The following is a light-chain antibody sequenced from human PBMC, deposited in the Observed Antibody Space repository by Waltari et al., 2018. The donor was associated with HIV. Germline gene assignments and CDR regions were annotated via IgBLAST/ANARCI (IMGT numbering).Light chain of an antibody. Sequence: QSALTQPRSVSGSPGQSVTISCTGTSSDVGGYNYVSWYQPHPGKAPKLMIYDVSNRPSGVPDRFSGSKSGNTASLTISGLQAEDEADYYCCSYAGTYTWVFGGGTKLTVL. CDR3: CSYAGTYTWV. J-gene: IGLJ3*02. V-gene: IGLV2-11*01. CDR2: DVS. CDR1: SSDVGGYNY.